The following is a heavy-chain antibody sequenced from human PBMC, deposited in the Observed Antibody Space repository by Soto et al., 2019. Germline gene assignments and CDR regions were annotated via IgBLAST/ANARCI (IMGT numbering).Heavy chain of an antibody. J-gene: IGHJ4*02. CDR1: GFSVSSNY. CDR2: ISGGDST. CDR3: ARAPYSSSWYGTGFDY. V-gene: IGHV3-53*01. D-gene: IGHD6-13*01. Sequence: EVQLVESGGGLIQPGGSLRLSCAASGFSVSSNYMSWVRQAPGKGLEWVSVISGGDSTFYADSVKGRFTISRDTSKNTLHLQMNSLRVEDTAVYYCARAPYSSSWYGTGFDYWGQGTLVIVSS.